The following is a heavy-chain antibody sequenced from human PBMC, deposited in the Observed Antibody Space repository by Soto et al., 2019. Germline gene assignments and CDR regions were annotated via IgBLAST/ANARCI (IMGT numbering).Heavy chain of an antibody. CDR1: GDSVSANSAA. CDR3: ARVAGIAAADYYYYYGMDV. Sequence: PSQTLSLTCVISGDSVSANSAAWNWIRQSPSRGLEWLGRTYYRSKWYNDYAVSVKSRITINPDTSKNQFSLQLNSVTPEDTAVYYCARVAGIAAADYYYYYGMDVWGQGTTVTVSS. CDR2: TYYRSKWYN. D-gene: IGHD6-13*01. J-gene: IGHJ6*02. V-gene: IGHV6-1*01.